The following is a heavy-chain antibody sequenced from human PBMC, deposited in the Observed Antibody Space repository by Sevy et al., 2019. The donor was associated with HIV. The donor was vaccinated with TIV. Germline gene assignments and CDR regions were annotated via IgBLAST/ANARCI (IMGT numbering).Heavy chain of an antibody. CDR2: INPNSGGT. CDR1: GYTFTGYY. Sequence: ASVKVSCKASGYTFTGYYMHWVRQAPGQGLEWMGRINPNSGGTNYAQKFQGRVTMTRDTSINTAYMELSRLRSDDTAVYYCARDRLYSSPPGGMDVWGQGTTVTVSS. J-gene: IGHJ6*02. D-gene: IGHD6-13*01. V-gene: IGHV1-2*06. CDR3: ARDRLYSSPPGGMDV.